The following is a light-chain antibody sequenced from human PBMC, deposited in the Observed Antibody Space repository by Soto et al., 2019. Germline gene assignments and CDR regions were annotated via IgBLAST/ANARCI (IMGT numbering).Light chain of an antibody. CDR1: QSVSRN. V-gene: IGKV3D-15*01. Sequence: EIVLTQSPATLSVSPGERVTLSCRASQSVSRNLDWYQQKPGQPPRLLIFGASTRANGIPARFSGSGSGTEFTLTISSLQSEDFAVYYCQQGKNWPPITFGQGTRLEIK. CDR3: QQGKNWPPIT. CDR2: GAS. J-gene: IGKJ5*01.